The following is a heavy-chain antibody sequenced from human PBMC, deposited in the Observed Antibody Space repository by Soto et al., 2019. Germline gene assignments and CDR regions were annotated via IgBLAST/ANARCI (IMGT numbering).Heavy chain of an antibody. CDR1: GYTFTGYY. V-gene: IGHV1-2*02. CDR3: ARGMDCGGDCPIDY. Sequence: QVQLVQSGAEVKKPGASVKVSCKASGYTFTGYYMHWVRQAPGQGLEWMGWINPNSGGTNYAQQFQGRVTMTRDTSISTAYMELSRLRSDDTAVYYCARGMDCGGDCPIDYWGQGTLVTVSS. J-gene: IGHJ4*02. D-gene: IGHD2-21*02. CDR2: INPNSGGT.